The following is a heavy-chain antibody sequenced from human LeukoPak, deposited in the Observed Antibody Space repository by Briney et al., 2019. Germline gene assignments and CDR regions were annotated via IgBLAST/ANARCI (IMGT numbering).Heavy chain of an antibody. V-gene: IGHV3-74*01. D-gene: IGHD6-19*01. J-gene: IGHJ4*02. CDR1: GFTFSNYW. CDR3: VRVMPVAGSDS. Sequence: GESLRLSCAASGFTFSNYWMHWVRQSPGKGLVWVSRVKSDGTITSYADSVKGRFTISRDNAKNTLYLQMNSLRVEDTAVYYCVRVMPVAGSDSWGQGTLVTVSS. CDR2: VKSDGTIT.